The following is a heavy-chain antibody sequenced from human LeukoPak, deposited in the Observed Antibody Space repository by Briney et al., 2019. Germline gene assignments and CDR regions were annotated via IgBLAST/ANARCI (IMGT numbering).Heavy chain of an antibody. D-gene: IGHD5-24*01. CDR2: IIPIFGTA. Sequence: GASVKVSCKASGGTFSSYAISWVRQAPGQGLEWMGGIIPIFGTANYAQKFQGRVTITADESTSTAYMELSSLRSEDTAVYYCATLGDGYNLPDDYWGQGTLVTVSS. CDR1: GGTFSSYA. CDR3: ATLGDGYNLPDDY. J-gene: IGHJ4*02. V-gene: IGHV1-69*13.